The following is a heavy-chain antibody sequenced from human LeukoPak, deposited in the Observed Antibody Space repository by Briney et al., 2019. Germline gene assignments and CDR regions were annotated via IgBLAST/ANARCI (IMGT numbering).Heavy chain of an antibody. CDR1: GFTGSNYA. J-gene: IGHJ4*02. CDR2: ISGSGGSR. CDR3: AKGGGGYNYYFDL. Sequence: PGGSLRLSCIASGFTGSNYAMSWVRQAPGKGLQWVSVISGSGGSRYHSDSVKGRFTISRDPSKSTVHLQMNSLRAEDTGVYYCAKGGGGYNYYFDLWGQGTLVTVSS. V-gene: IGHV3-23*01. D-gene: IGHD5-24*01.